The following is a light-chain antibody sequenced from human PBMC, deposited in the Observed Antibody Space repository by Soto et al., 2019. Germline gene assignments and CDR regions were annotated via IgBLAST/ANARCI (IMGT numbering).Light chain of an antibody. CDR1: QTISSW. V-gene: IGKV1-5*03. CDR3: QQYYSYPRT. CDR2: QAS. J-gene: IGKJ1*01. Sequence: VQMPPYNSTLSGSVGDRVTITCRASQTISSWLAWYQQKPGKAPKLLIYQASTLKSGVPSRFSGSGSGTDFTLTISCLQSEDFATYYCQQYYSYPRTFGQGTKVDI.